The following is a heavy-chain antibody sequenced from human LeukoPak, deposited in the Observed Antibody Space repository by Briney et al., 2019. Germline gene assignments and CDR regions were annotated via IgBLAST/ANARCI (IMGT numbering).Heavy chain of an antibody. Sequence: ASVKVSCKASGYTFTSYYMHWVRQAPGQGLEWMVIINPSGSSATYAQKFQGRVTMTRDTSTSTAYMELRSLRSDDTAVYYCARNYYDSSGSTFDYWGQGTLVTVSS. J-gene: IGHJ4*02. CDR2: INPSGSSA. V-gene: IGHV1-46*01. CDR3: ARNYYDSSGSTFDY. CDR1: GYTFTSYY. D-gene: IGHD3-22*01.